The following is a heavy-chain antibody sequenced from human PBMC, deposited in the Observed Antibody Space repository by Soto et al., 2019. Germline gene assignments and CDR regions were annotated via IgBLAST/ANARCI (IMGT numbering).Heavy chain of an antibody. CDR1: GYTFTTYA. CDR3: ARDRLHNSSYITFDY. D-gene: IGHD2-21*01. CDR2: ISTYSGKT. Sequence: ASVKVSCKASGYTFTTYAISWVRQAPGQGLEWMGWISTYSGKTDYAQSLQGRVTMTTDTSTNTAYMELRSLRSDDTAVYYCARDRLHNSSYITFDYWGQGALVTVSS. V-gene: IGHV1-18*01. J-gene: IGHJ4*02.